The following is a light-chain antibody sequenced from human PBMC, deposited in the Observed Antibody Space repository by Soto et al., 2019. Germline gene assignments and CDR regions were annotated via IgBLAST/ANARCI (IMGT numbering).Light chain of an antibody. J-gene: IGKJ1*01. CDR1: QSIRSW. Sequence: DIQMTQSPSTLSASVGDSLTITCRASQSIRSWLAWYQQKPGNAPKLLIYKASILESGVPSRFSGSGSGTEFTLTITSLQPDDSATYYCQQYSGSWVFGQGTKVEIK. V-gene: IGKV1-5*03. CDR2: KAS. CDR3: QQYSGSWV.